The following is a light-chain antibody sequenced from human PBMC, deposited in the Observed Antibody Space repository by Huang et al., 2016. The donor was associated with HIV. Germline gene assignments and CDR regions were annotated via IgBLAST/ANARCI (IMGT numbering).Light chain of an antibody. V-gene: IGKV3D-15*01. CDR3: QQYNNWPPWT. J-gene: IGKJ1*01. Sequence: EIVMTQSPGTLSVSPGERATLSCRASQGVVNNVAWYQQKPGQTPRLLIHVASTRATGIPARFSGSASGTEFTLTISSLQTEDFAIYYCQQYNNWPPWTFGQGT. CDR1: QGVVNN. CDR2: VAS.